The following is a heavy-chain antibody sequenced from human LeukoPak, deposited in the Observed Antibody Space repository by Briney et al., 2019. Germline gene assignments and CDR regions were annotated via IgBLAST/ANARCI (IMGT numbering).Heavy chain of an antibody. CDR2: INPNSGGT. Sequence: ASVKVSCKASGYTFTSYYMHWVRQAPGQGLEWMGWINPNSGGTNYAQKFQGRVTMTRDTSISTAYMELSRLRSDDTAVYYCARDRGTARNWFDPWGQGTLVTVSS. V-gene: IGHV1-2*02. CDR1: GYTFTSYY. J-gene: IGHJ5*02. CDR3: ARDRGTARNWFDP. D-gene: IGHD6-6*01.